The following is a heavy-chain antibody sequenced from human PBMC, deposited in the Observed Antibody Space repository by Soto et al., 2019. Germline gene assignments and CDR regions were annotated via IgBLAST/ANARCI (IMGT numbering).Heavy chain of an antibody. J-gene: IGHJ3*02. Sequence: TGGSLRLSCAASGFTFSDYYMSWIRQAPGKGLEWVSYISSSGSTIYYADSVKGRFTISRDNAKNSLYLQMNSLRAEDTAVYYCARDRVNWNYRTNAFDIWGQGTMVTVSS. CDR2: ISSSGSTI. CDR1: GFTFSDYY. D-gene: IGHD1-7*01. V-gene: IGHV3-11*01. CDR3: ARDRVNWNYRTNAFDI.